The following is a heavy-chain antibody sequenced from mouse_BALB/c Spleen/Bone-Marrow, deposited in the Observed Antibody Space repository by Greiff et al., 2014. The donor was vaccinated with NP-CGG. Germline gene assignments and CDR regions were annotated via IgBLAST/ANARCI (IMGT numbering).Heavy chain of an antibody. Sequence: ESGAELVKPGASVKLSCTASGFNIKDTYMHWVKQRPEQGLEWIGRIDPANGNTKYDPKFQGKATRTADTSSNTAYLQLSSLTSEDTAVYYCARGLLQYYYAMDYWGQGTSVTVSS. CDR3: ARGLLQYYYAMDY. CDR1: GFNIKDTY. V-gene: IGHV14-3*02. D-gene: IGHD2-3*01. CDR2: IDPANGNT. J-gene: IGHJ4*01.